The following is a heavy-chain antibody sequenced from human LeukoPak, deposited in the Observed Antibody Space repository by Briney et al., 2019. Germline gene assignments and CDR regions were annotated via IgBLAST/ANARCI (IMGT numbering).Heavy chain of an antibody. Sequence: ASVKVSCKASGYTFTGYYMHWVRQAPGQGLEWMGWINPNSGGTNYAQKFQGRVTMTRDTSISTAYMELSRLRSDDTAVYYCARVVRSSWYSYRRYYYYMDVWGKGTTVTVSS. CDR1: GYTFTGYY. D-gene: IGHD6-13*01. CDR2: INPNSGGT. J-gene: IGHJ6*03. V-gene: IGHV1-2*02. CDR3: ARVVRSSWYSYRRYYYYMDV.